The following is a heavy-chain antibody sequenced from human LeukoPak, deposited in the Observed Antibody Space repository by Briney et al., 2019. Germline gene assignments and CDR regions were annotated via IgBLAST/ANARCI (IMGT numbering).Heavy chain of an antibody. Sequence: PSETLSLTCTVSGDSISSYYWTWIRQPPGKGLEWIGYIYYSGNTNYNPSLESRVTISLDTSKNQFSLKLTSVTAADTAMYYCARRKAKTPNYFDYWGQGALVTVSS. CDR2: IYYSGNT. J-gene: IGHJ4*02. CDR3: ARRKAKTPNYFDY. CDR1: GDSISSYY. V-gene: IGHV4-59*08.